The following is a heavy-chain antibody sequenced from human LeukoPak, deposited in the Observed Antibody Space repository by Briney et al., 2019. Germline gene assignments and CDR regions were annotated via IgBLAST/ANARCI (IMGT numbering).Heavy chain of an antibody. Sequence: SETLSLTCTVSGGSISSYYSSWIRQPPGKGLEWIGYIYYSGSTNYNPSLKSRVTISGDTSKNQLSLKLSSVTAADTAVYYCARGSGSGSESPGGIDYWGQGTLVTVSS. CDR2: IYYSGST. D-gene: IGHD3-10*01. V-gene: IGHV4-59*01. J-gene: IGHJ4*02. CDR1: GGSISSYY. CDR3: ARGSGSGSESPGGIDY.